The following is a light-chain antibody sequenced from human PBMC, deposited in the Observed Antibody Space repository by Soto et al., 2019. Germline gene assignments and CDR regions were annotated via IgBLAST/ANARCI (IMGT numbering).Light chain of an antibody. J-gene: IGLJ3*02. CDR2: DVR. CDR1: SNDVGGFNY. Sequence: QSALTQPASVSGSPGQSVTISCTGTSNDVGGFNYVSWYQQHPGNAPKLMIYDVRNRPSGVSNRFSGSKSGNTASLTISGLRAEDEADYYCSSFTSINTVVFGGGTKVTVL. V-gene: IGLV2-14*01. CDR3: SSFTSINTVV.